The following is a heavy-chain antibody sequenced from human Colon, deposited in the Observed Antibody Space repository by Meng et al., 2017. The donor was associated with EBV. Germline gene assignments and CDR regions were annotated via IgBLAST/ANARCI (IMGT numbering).Heavy chain of an antibody. CDR2: ISSSSTFI. V-gene: IGHV3-21*02. CDR3: ARDQSDGAWYFDL. CDR1: GFTFSDYS. J-gene: IGHJ2*01. D-gene: IGHD4-17*01. Sequence: EVQLGASAWCAGSPGGSRGLSCAAFGFTFSDYSMNWVRQAPGKGLEWVSSISSSSTFIYYADSVRGRLTISRDNAENSLYLQLNSLRAEDTAVYYCARDQSDGAWYFDLWGRGTLVTVSS.